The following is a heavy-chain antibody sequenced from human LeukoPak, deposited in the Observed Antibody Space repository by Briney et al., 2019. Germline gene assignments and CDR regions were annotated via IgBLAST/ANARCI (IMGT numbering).Heavy chain of an antibody. CDR2: IIPIFGTA. CDR3: AGGGYYDSSGYYSFDY. Sequence: ASVTVSCKASGGTFSSYAISWVRQAPGQGLEWMGGIIPIFGTANYPQKFQGRATITTDESTSTAYMELSSLRSEEPAVYYFAGGGYYDSSGYYSFDYWGQGTLVTVSS. V-gene: IGHV1-69*05. J-gene: IGHJ4*02. D-gene: IGHD3-22*01. CDR1: GGTFSSYA.